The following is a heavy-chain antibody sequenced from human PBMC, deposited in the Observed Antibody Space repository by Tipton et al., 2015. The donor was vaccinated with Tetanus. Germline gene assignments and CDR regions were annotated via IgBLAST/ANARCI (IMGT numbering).Heavy chain of an antibody. V-gene: IGHV4-34*01. CDR2: ISHSGSS. D-gene: IGHD6-13*01. J-gene: IGHJ4*02. CDR3: AGVTAQRTELYFDH. CDR1: GGSFSLYY. Sequence: TLSLTCTVSGGSFSLYYWNWVRQSLGKGLEWIGEISHSGSSSYSPSLKSRVTISMDRSKKQISLQLTSVTAADTAVYFCAGVTAQRTELYFDHWGQGTLVTVSS.